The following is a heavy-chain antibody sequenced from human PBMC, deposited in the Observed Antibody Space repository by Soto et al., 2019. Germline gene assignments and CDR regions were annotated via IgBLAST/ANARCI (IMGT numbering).Heavy chain of an antibody. CDR3: ARLITFGGVIVILNAFDI. Sequence: PSETLSLTCAVYGGSFSGYYWSWIRQPPWKGLEWIGEINHSGSTNYNPSLKSRVTISVDTSKNQFSLKLSSVTAADTAVYYCARLITFGGVIVILNAFDIWGQGTMVTVSS. CDR2: INHSGST. D-gene: IGHD3-16*02. J-gene: IGHJ3*02. CDR1: GGSFSGYY. V-gene: IGHV4-34*01.